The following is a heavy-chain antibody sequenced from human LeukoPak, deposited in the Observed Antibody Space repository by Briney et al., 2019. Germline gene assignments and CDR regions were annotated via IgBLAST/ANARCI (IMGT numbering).Heavy chain of an antibody. Sequence: PGGSLRLSCAASGFIFSTYSMNRVRQAPGKGLEWVSYISSSSDTIYYADSVKGRFTISRDNAKNSLYLQMNSLRAEDTAVYYCARGQYSSGPEDYWGQGTLVTVSS. CDR3: ARGQYSSGPEDY. CDR1: GFIFSTYS. V-gene: IGHV3-48*01. CDR2: ISSSSDTI. D-gene: IGHD6-19*01. J-gene: IGHJ4*02.